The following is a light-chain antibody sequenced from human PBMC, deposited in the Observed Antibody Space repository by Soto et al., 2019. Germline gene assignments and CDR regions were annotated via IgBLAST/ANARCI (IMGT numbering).Light chain of an antibody. CDR2: DAF. Sequence: VTXSCSASQTTSRTYIAWYQQKPDQAPRLLIYDAFNRATGIPARFIVIGSGTDFTLTISTLDPEDFVIYYCQHPIIWPISFGQGTRLEIK. V-gene: IGKV3-11*01. J-gene: IGKJ5*01. CDR3: QHPIIWPIS. CDR1: QTTSRTY.